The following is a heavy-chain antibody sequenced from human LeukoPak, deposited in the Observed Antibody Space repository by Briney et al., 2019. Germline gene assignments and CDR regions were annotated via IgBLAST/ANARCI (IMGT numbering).Heavy chain of an antibody. CDR1: GGSISSSSYY. CDR3: ARHTGYSSGWYLDV. V-gene: IGHV4-39*01. D-gene: IGHD6-19*01. J-gene: IGHJ6*02. Sequence: SETLSLTCTVSGGSISSSSYYWGWIRQPPGKGLEWIGSIYYGGSTYYNPSLKSRVTISVDTSKNQFSLKLSSVTAADTAVYYCARHTGYSSGWYLDVWGQGTTVTISS. CDR2: IYYGGST.